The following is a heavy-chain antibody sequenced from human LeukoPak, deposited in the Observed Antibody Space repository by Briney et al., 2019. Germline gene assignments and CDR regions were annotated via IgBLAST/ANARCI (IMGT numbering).Heavy chain of an antibody. CDR1: GGTFTSYA. J-gene: IGHJ6*03. CDR3: ARALGGYYYYYMDV. Sequence: GASVKVSCKASGGTFTSYAISWVRQAPGQGLEWMGGIIPMFGTANYAQKFQGRVTITADESTSTMYMELSSLRSEDTAVYYCARALGGYYYYYMDVWGKGTTVTVSS. V-gene: IGHV1-69*13. CDR2: IIPMFGTA. D-gene: IGHD2-15*01.